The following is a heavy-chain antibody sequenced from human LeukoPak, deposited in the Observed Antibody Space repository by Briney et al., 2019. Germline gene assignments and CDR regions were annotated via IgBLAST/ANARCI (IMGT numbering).Heavy chain of an antibody. Sequence: ASVKVSCKASGYTFTSYDINWVRQATGQGLEWMGWMNPNSGNTGYAQKFQGRVTMTRNTSISTAYMELSSLRSEDTAVYYCASSLLWFGDELNDYWGQGTLVTVSS. CDR1: GYTFTSYD. J-gene: IGHJ4*02. CDR3: ASSLLWFGDELNDY. V-gene: IGHV1-8*01. CDR2: MNPNSGNT. D-gene: IGHD3-10*01.